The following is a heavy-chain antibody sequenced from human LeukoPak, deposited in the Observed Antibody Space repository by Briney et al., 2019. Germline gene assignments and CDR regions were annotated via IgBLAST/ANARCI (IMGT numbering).Heavy chain of an antibody. D-gene: IGHD6-19*01. CDR3: ARAASGGWFYFDY. CDR2: IIPILGIA. Sequence: ASVKVSCKASGGTLSSYAISWVRQAPGQGLEWMGRIIPILGIANYAQKFQGRVTITADKSTSTAYMELSSLRSEDTAVYYCARAASGGWFYFDYWGQGTLVTVSS. CDR1: GGTLSSYA. V-gene: IGHV1-69*04. J-gene: IGHJ4*02.